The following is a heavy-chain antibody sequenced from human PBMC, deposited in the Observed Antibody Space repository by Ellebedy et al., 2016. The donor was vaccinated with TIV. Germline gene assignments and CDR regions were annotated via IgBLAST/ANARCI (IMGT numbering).Heavy chain of an antibody. D-gene: IGHD3-10*01. CDR1: GYSISSGYY. CDR3: ASPSLLWLGGDAFDI. V-gene: IGHV4-38-2*02. J-gene: IGHJ3*02. CDR2: IYHSGST. Sequence: SETLSLXXTVSGYSISSGYYWGWIRPPPGKGLEWIGSIYHSGSTYYNPSLKSRVTISVDTSKNQFSLKLSSVTAADTAVYYCASPSLLWLGGDAFDIWGQGTMVTVSS.